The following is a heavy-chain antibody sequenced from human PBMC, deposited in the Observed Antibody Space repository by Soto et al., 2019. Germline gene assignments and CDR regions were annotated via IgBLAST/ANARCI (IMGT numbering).Heavy chain of an antibody. J-gene: IGHJ4*02. CDR1: GFSFSSYW. V-gene: IGHV3-74*01. D-gene: IGHD5-18*01. CDR3: AKREGNTYGLFH. Sequence: EVQLVESGGGLVQPGGSLRLSCAASGFSFSSYWIHWVRQAPGKGLVWVSRNKTDGSSTDYADSVKGRFTISRDNAKNTLYLQMNSLSAEDTAVYYCAKREGNTYGLFHWGQGTLVTVSS. CDR2: NKTDGSST.